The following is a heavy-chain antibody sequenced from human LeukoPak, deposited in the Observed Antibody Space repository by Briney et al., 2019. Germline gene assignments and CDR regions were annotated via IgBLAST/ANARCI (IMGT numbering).Heavy chain of an antibody. V-gene: IGHV4-31*03. CDR2: IYYSGST. CDR3: ARVFLPVYYYGMDV. CDR1: GGSISSGDYY. Sequence: SETLSLTCTVSGGSISSGDYYWSWIRQPPGKGLEWIGYIYYSGSTYYNPSLKSRVTISVDTSKNQFSLKLSSVTAADTAVYYCARVFLPVYYYGMDVWGQGTTVTVSS. J-gene: IGHJ6*02.